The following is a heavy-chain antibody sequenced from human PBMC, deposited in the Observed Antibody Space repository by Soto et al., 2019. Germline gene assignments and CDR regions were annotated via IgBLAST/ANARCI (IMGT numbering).Heavy chain of an antibody. Sequence: ASVKVSCKVSGYTLTELSMHWVRQAPGKGLEWMGGFDPEDGETIYAQKFQGRVTMTEDTSTDTAYMELSSLRSEDTAVYYCATSGTLAAAGITYDYWGQRTLVTGSS. CDR1: GYTLTELS. J-gene: IGHJ4*02. CDR2: FDPEDGET. V-gene: IGHV1-24*01. CDR3: ATSGTLAAAGITYDY. D-gene: IGHD6-13*01.